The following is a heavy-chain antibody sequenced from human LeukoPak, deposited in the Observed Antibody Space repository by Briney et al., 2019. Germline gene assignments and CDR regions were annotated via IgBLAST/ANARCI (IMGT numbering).Heavy chain of an antibody. CDR3: ASGYYDSSGYYRDY. CDR2: ISSSGSTI. Sequence: PRGSLRLSCAASGFTFSDYYMSWIRQAPGKGLEWVSYISSSGSTIYYADSVKGRFTISRDNAKNSLYLQMNSLRAEDTAVYYCASGYYDSSGYYRDYWGQGTLVTVSS. V-gene: IGHV3-11*01. CDR1: GFTFSDYY. D-gene: IGHD3-22*01. J-gene: IGHJ4*02.